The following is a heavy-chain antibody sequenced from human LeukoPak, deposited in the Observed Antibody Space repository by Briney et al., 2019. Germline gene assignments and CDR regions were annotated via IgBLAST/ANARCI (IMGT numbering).Heavy chain of an antibody. CDR3: ARGNPLYYDILTGYPMDV. V-gene: IGHV3-21*01. CDR1: GFTFSSYS. J-gene: IGHJ6*02. CDR2: ISSSSSYI. Sequence: NHGGSLRLSCAASGFTFSSYSMNWVRQAPGKGLEWVSSISSSSSYIYYADSVKGRFTISRDNAKNSLYLQMNSLRAEDTAVYYCARGNPLYYDILTGYPMDVWGQGTTVTVSS. D-gene: IGHD3-9*01.